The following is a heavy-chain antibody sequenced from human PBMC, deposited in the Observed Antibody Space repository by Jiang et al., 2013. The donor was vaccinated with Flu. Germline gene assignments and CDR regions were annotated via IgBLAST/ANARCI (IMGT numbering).Heavy chain of an antibody. Sequence: GAEVKKPGASVKVSCKASGYTFTDYYIHWVRQAPGLGPEWMGWISPNGGDTYYAQNFQGRVTMTRDTSISTAYMEVGRLRSDDTALYYCARKLSTDERGWFDPWGQGTLVTVSS. V-gene: IGHV1-2*02. CDR2: ISPNGGDT. CDR3: ARKLSTDERGWFDP. D-gene: IGHD3-10*01. CDR1: GYTFTDYY. J-gene: IGHJ5*02.